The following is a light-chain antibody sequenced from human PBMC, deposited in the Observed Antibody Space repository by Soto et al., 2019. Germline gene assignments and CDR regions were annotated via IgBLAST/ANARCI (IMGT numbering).Light chain of an antibody. CDR3: CSYAGSYTRV. V-gene: IGLV2-11*01. CDR2: DVS. CDR1: SSDVGGYNY. J-gene: IGLJ3*02. Sequence: QSALTQPRSVSGSPGQSVTIYCTGTSSDVGGYNYVSWYQQHPGKAPKLMIYDVSKRPSAVPDRFAGSKSGNTASLTISGLQAEDEADYYCCSYAGSYTRVFGGGTKLTVL.